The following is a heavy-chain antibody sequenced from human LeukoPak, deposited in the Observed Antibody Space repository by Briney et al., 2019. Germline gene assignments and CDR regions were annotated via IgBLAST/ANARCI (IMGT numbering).Heavy chain of an antibody. V-gene: IGHV3-23*01. Sequence: PGGSLRLSCAPSGFTFSSYAMSWVRQAPGKGLEWVSAISGSGGSTYYADSAKGRFTISRDNSKNTLYLQMNSLRAEDTTVYYCAKDFGRGIVVVPAAFHDAFDIWGQGTMVTVSS. D-gene: IGHD2-2*01. J-gene: IGHJ3*02. CDR1: GFTFSSYA. CDR2: ISGSGGST. CDR3: AKDFGRGIVVVPAAFHDAFDI.